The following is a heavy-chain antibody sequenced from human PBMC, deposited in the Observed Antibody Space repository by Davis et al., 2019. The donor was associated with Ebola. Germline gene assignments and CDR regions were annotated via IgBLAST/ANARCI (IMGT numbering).Heavy chain of an antibody. D-gene: IGHD3-22*01. CDR3: ARDPPYDQGYDY. J-gene: IGHJ4*02. V-gene: IGHV6-1*01. CDR1: GDSVSSNSAA. CDR2: TYYRSKWFV. Sequence: SQTLSLTCAISGDSVSSNSAAWNWIRQSPSRGLEWLGRTYYRSKWFVDYAVSVKSRITINPDTSKNEFSLHLTSVTPEDAAVYYCARDPPYDQGYDYWGQGTPVTVSS.